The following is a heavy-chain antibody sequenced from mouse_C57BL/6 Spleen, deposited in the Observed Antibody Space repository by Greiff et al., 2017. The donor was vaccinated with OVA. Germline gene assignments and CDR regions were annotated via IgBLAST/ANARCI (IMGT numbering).Heavy chain of an antibody. V-gene: IGHV1-64*01. CDR2: IHPNSGST. CDR1: GYTFTSYW. Sequence: VQLQQPGAELVKPGASVKLSCKASGYTFTSYWMHWVKQRPGQGLEWIGMIHPNSGSTNYNEKFKSKATLTVDKSSSTAYMQLSSLTSEDSAVYYCAREGENYYGSSYPFAYWGQGTLVTVSA. CDR3: AREGENYYGSSYPFAY. J-gene: IGHJ3*01. D-gene: IGHD1-1*01.